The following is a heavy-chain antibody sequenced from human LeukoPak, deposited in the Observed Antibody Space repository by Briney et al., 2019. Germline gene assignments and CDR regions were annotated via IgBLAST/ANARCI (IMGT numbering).Heavy chain of an antibody. V-gene: IGHV3-23*01. J-gene: IGHJ4*02. Sequence: GGSLRLSCAASGFTFSSYAMSWVRQAPGKGLEWVSAISGSGGSTYYADSVKGRFTISRDNSKNTLYLQMNSLRAEDTAVYYCASSLAYCGGDCSTFDYWGQGTLVTVSS. CDR1: GFTFSSYA. D-gene: IGHD2-21*01. CDR3: ASSLAYCGGDCSTFDY. CDR2: ISGSGGST.